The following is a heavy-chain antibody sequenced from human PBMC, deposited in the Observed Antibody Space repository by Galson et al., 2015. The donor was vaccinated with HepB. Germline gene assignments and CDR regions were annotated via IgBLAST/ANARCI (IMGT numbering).Heavy chain of an antibody. D-gene: IGHD6-19*01. CDR2: IIPILGIA. CDR3: ARDRIAVAGIYYFDY. CDR1: GGTFSSYA. V-gene: IGHV1-69*04. Sequence: SVKVSCKASGGTFSSYAISWVRQAPGQGLEWMGRIIPILGIANYAQKFQGRVTITADKSTSTAYMELSSLRSEDTAVYYCARDRIAVAGIYYFDYWGQGTLVTVSS. J-gene: IGHJ4*02.